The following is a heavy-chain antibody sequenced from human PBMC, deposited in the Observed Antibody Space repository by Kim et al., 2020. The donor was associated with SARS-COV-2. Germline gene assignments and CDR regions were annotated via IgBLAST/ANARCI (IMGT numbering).Heavy chain of an antibody. Sequence: YAASVKGRFTISRDDSKNTAYLQMNSLKTEDTAVYYCTRVSYSSGWYVDYWGQGTLVTVSS. V-gene: IGHV3-73*01. D-gene: IGHD6-19*01. J-gene: IGHJ4*02. CDR3: TRVSYSSGWYVDY.